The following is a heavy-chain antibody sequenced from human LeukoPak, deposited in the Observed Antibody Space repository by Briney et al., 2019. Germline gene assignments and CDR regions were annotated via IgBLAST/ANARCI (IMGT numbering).Heavy chain of an antibody. V-gene: IGHV1-2*02. Sequence: ASVKVSCKASGYTFTGYYMHWVRQAPGQGLEWMGWINPNSGGTNYAQKFQGRVTMTRDTSISTAYMELSRLRSDDTAVYYCARDDVGMWPEYYFDYWGQGTLVTVSS. CDR3: ARDDVGMWPEYYFDY. CDR1: GYTFTGYY. CDR2: INPNSGGT. J-gene: IGHJ4*02. D-gene: IGHD7-27*01.